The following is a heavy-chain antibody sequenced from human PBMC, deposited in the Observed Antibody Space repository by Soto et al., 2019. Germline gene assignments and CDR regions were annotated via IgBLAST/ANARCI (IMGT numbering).Heavy chain of an antibody. Sequence: PSETLSLTCSFSGDSVTSHYLTWIRQSPEKGLEWIGYMNYTGFTHYNPSLKSRLTISVDTSKNQFTLQLSSVTAADTAVYYCARGAPLYYDFWSGYSSFDYWGQGTLVTVSS. CDR2: MNYTGFT. CDR1: GDSVTSHY. D-gene: IGHD3-3*01. V-gene: IGHV4-59*02. J-gene: IGHJ4*02. CDR3: ARGAPLYYDFWSGYSSFDY.